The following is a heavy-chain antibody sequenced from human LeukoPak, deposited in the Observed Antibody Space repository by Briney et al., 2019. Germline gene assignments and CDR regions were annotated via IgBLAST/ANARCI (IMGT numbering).Heavy chain of an antibody. D-gene: IGHD6-19*01. CDR1: GYTLTELS. J-gene: IGHJ5*02. Sequence: ASVKVSCKVSGYTLTELSMHWVRQAPGKGLEWMGGFDPEDGETIYAQKFQGRVTMTEDTSTDTAYMELSSLRSEDTAVYYCANSQWLDGINWFDPWGQGTLVTVSS. CDR2: FDPEDGET. V-gene: IGHV1-24*01. CDR3: ANSQWLDGINWFDP.